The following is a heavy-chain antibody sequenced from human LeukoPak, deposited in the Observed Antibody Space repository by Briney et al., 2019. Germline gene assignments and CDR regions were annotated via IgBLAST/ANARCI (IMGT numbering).Heavy chain of an antibody. CDR3: TRTFGYYYFYMDV. CDR1: GFTFGDYA. V-gene: IGHV3-49*04. Sequence: GGSLRLSCAASGFTFGDYAMSWVRQAPGKGPEWVGFIRTEAYDGATDYGASVKGRFTISRDDSKNIAYLQMNSLNTEDTAVYYCTRTFGYYYFYMDVWGKGTTVIVSS. D-gene: IGHD3-16*01. CDR2: IRTEAYDGAT. J-gene: IGHJ6*03.